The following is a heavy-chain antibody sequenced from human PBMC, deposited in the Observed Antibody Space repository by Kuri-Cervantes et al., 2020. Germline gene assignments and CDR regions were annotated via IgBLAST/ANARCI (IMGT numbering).Heavy chain of an antibody. J-gene: IGHJ5*02. V-gene: IGHV3-21*01. D-gene: IGHD6-13*01. CDR2: ISSSSSYI. Sequence: GESLKISCAASGFTFSSYSMNWVRQAPGKGLEWVSSISSSSSYIYYADSVKGRFTISRDNAKNSLYLQMNSLRAEDTAVYYCARDHDVVAAAGRDNWFDPRGQGTLVTVSS. CDR1: GFTFSSYS. CDR3: ARDHDVVAAAGRDNWFDP.